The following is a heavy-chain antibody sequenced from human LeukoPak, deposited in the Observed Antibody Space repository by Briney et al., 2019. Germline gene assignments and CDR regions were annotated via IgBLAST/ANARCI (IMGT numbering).Heavy chain of an antibody. J-gene: IGHJ3*02. CDR2: IWYDGTKK. Sequence: PGRSLRLSCAASGFDFSTYGMDWVRQAPGKGLEWVAVIWYDGTKKYYGDSVKGRFTISRDNSKNTLYLQMNRLRAEDTAVYYCARGGSSWPSEPFDIWGQGTMVTVYS. CDR3: ARGGSSWPSEPFDI. V-gene: IGHV3-33*01. CDR1: GFDFSTYG. D-gene: IGHD6-13*01.